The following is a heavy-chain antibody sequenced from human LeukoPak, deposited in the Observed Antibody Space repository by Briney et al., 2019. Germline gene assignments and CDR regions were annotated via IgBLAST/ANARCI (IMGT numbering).Heavy chain of an antibody. J-gene: IGHJ5*02. CDR1: GFTFSSYS. D-gene: IGHD3-22*01. CDR3: AKGSGYYDSSGSWFDP. V-gene: IGHV3-23*01. CDR2: ISGSGGST. Sequence: GASLRLSCAASGFTFSSYSMNWVRQAPGKGLEWVSAISGSGGSTYYADSVKGRFTISRDNSKNTLYLQMNSLRAEDTAVYYCAKGSGYYDSSGSWFDPWGQGTLVTVSS.